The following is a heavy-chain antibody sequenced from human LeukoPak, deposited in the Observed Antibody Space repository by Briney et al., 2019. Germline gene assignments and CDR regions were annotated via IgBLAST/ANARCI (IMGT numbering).Heavy chain of an antibody. Sequence: PGGTLRLPCAASGFTFSSYGMSWVRQAPGKGLEWVSGISGSGSDGSTYYADSVKGRFTISRDNSKNTLYLQMNSLRAEDTAVYYCAKYSHDSSGSYDYWGQGTLVTVSS. D-gene: IGHD3-22*01. J-gene: IGHJ4*02. V-gene: IGHV3-23*01. CDR1: GFTFSSYG. CDR3: AKYSHDSSGSYDY. CDR2: ISGSGSDGST.